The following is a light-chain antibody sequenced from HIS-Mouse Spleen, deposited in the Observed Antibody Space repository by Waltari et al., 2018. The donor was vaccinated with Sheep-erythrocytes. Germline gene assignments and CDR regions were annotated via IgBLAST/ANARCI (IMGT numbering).Light chain of an antibody. J-gene: IGLJ3*02. CDR3: CSYAGSSTPWV. Sequence: QPALTQPASVSGSPGQSITIPCTGTSSDVGSHNLVFWYQQHPGKAPKLMIYEGSKRPSGVSNRFSGSKSGNTASLTISGLQAEDEADYYCCSYAGSSTPWVFGGGTKLTVL. CDR2: EGS. CDR1: SSDVGSHNL. V-gene: IGLV2-23*01.